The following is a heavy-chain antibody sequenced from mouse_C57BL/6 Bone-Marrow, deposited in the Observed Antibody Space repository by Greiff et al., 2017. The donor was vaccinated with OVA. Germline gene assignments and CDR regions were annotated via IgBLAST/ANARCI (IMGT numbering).Heavy chain of an antibody. CDR3: TTYRY. J-gene: IGHJ2*01. Sequence: VQLQQSGAELVRPGASVKLSCTASGFNIKADYMHWVKERPEQGLEWIGWIDPENGDTEYASKFQGKATITADTSSKTVYLHLSSLTSEDTAVYDCTTYRYWGQGTTLTVSS. CDR2: IDPENGDT. CDR1: GFNIKADY. V-gene: IGHV14-4*01.